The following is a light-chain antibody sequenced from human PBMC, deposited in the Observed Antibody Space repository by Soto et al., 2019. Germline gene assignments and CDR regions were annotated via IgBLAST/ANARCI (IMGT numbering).Light chain of an antibody. V-gene: IGLV4-69*01. CDR3: QTWGTGYAV. J-gene: IGLJ7*01. Sequence: QPVLTQSPSASASLGASVKLTCTLSSGHSTYTIAWHQQQPEKGPRYLMNINSDGSHTKGDGIPDRFSGSSSGAERYLTISSLQSEDEADYYCQTWGTGYAVFGGGTHLTVL. CDR1: SGHSTYT. CDR2: INSDGSH.